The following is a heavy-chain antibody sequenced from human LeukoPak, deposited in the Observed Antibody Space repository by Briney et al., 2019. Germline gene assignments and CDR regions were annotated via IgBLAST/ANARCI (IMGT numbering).Heavy chain of an antibody. CDR1: GFTFSSYS. J-gene: IGHJ3*02. V-gene: IGHV3-21*01. Sequence: GGSLRLSCAASGFTFSSYSMNWVRQAPGKGLEWVSSISSSSSYIYYADSVKGRFTISRDNAKNSLYLQMNSLRAEDTAVYYCARWSVGYCSGGSCQKAFDIWGQGTMVTVSS. CDR3: ARWSVGYCSGGSCQKAFDI. D-gene: IGHD2-15*01. CDR2: ISSSSSYI.